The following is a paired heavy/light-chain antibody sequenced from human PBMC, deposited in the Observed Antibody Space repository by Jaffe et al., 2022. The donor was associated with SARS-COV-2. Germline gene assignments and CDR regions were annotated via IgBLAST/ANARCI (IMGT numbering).Light chain of an antibody. Sequence: QSVLTQPPSVSGAPGQRVTISCSGSSSNIGAGYDVHWYQQFPGTAPKLLIYDNTNRPSGVPDRFSGSKSGTSASLAITGLRAEDEADYYCQSYDSSLSGRRVFGGGTKVTVL. CDR2: DNT. CDR3: QSYDSSLSGRRV. J-gene: IGLJ3*02. CDR1: SSNIGAGYD. V-gene: IGLV1-40*01.
Heavy chain of an antibody. V-gene: IGHV4-59*01. J-gene: IGHJ4*02. Sequence: QVQLQESGPGLVKPSETLSLSCSVSGGSIINFYWSWIRQAPGKGLEWIGNIYYSGSTNYNPSLSSRVTISLDTSTNQFFLKLNSVTAADTAIYYCARAWKFSTDYFDSWGQGTLVTVSS. CDR2: IYYSGST. CDR3: ARAWKFSTDYFDS. CDR1: GGSIINFY. D-gene: IGHD3-3*02.